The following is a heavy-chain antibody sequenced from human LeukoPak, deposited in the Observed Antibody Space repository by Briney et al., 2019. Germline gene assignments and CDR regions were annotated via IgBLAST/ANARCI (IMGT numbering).Heavy chain of an antibody. V-gene: IGHV3-23*01. CDR2: ISGSGGST. D-gene: IGHD2-15*01. Sequence: PGGSLRLSCAASGFTFSSYAMSWVRQAPGKGLEWVSAISGSGGSTYYADSVKGRFTISRDNSKNTLYLQMNSLRAEDTAVYYCATKGNCSGGSCYSDAFDIWGQGTMVTVSS. CDR1: GFTFSSYA. CDR3: ATKGNCSGGSCYSDAFDI. J-gene: IGHJ3*02.